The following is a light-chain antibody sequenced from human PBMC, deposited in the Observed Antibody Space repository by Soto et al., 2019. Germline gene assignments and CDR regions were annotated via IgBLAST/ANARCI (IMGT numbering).Light chain of an antibody. CDR2: GAS. CDR1: QSGSSSY. V-gene: IGKV3-20*01. CDR3: QQYGSSPGVT. J-gene: IGKJ3*01. Sequence: EIVLTQSPGTLSLSPGERATLSCRASQSGSSSYLAWYHQKPGQAPRLLIYGASRSATGIPDRFSGSGSGKHFNLTISRLEPEDVAVYYCQQYGSSPGVTFGPGTKVDIK.